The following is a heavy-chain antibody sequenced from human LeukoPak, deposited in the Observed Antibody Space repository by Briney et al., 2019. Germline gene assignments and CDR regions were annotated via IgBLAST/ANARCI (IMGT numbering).Heavy chain of an antibody. V-gene: IGHV3-30*18. D-gene: IGHD2-2*01. CDR2: ISYDAINK. Sequence: GGSLRLSCAASGFTFRSYAMHWVRQAPGKGLEWVAVISYDAINKYYADSVKGRFTISRDNSKNTLHLQMNSLRAEDTAVYYCAKGYCSSTSCLKTDWGQGALVTVSS. CDR3: AKGYCSSTSCLKTD. CDR1: GFTFRSYA. J-gene: IGHJ4*02.